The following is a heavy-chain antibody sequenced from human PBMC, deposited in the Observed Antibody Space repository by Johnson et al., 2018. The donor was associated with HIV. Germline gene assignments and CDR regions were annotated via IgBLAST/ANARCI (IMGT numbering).Heavy chain of an antibody. Sequence: EVQLVESGGGLIQPGGSLRLSCAASGFTVSSNYMSWVRQAPGKGLEWVSLIYSGGRTYHADSVKGRFTLSRDNSKNTLYLQMNSLRSEDTAVYYCARDRGVFWNNDYKGDAFDIGGQGTMVTVSS. CDR2: IYSGGRT. CDR1: GFTVSSNY. J-gene: IGHJ3*02. D-gene: IGHD3-3*01. V-gene: IGHV3-53*01. CDR3: ARDRGVFWNNDYKGDAFDI.